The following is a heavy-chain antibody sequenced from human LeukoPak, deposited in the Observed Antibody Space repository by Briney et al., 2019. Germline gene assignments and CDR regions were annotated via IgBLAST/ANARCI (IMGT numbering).Heavy chain of an antibody. CDR1: GFTFNTYT. J-gene: IGHJ5*02. D-gene: IGHD3-3*01. CDR2: ISGSSGII. CDR3: ARGPIFGVVRYFDP. V-gene: IGHV3-48*01. Sequence: PGGSLRLSCAASGFTFNTYTMNWVRQAPGKGLEWVSYISGSSGIIDYADSVRGRFTISRDNAKNSLYLQMNSLRAEDTAVYYCARGPIFGVVRYFDPWGQGTLVTVSS.